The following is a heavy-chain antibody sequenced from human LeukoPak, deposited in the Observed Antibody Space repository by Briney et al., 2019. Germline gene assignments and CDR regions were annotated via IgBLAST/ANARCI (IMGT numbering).Heavy chain of an antibody. CDR3: ATKIPRTPYP. J-gene: IGHJ5*02. D-gene: IGHD2-2*01. V-gene: IGHV1-8*01. CDR1: GYTFTNYD. CDR2: MNPNSGNT. Sequence: ASVKVSCKASGYTFTNYDINWVRQATGQGLEWMGWMNPNSGNTGYAQRFQGRVTMTRNTSISTAYMELSNLRSEDTAVYYCATKIPRTPYPWGQGTLVTVSS.